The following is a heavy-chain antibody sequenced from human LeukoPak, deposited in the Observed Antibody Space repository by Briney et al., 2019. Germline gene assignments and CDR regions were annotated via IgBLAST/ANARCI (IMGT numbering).Heavy chain of an antibody. J-gene: IGHJ4*02. CDR2: INDKGVDK. CDR3: ARDNRDWAFDY. CDR1: GFIFSKYG. Sequence: GGSLRLSCGASGFIFSKYGMHWVRQAPGKGLEWVAFINDKGVDKNYADSVKGRFTISRDNSKNTLVLQMNSLRSEDTAVYFCARDNRDWAFDYWGQGTLVTVSS. V-gene: IGHV3-30*02. D-gene: IGHD2-21*02.